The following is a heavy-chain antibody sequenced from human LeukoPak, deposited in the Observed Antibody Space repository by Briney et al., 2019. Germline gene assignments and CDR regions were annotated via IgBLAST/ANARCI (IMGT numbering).Heavy chain of an antibody. Sequence: GRSLRLSCAASGFTFSIYGMHWVRQAPGKGLEWVTLISYDGSIQHYVDSVKGRFTIARDNSKNTLYLQMNSLRAEDTAVYYCARGTTLYDSSGDDFDYWGQGTLVTVSS. CDR2: ISYDGSIQ. D-gene: IGHD3-22*01. CDR3: ARGTTLYDSSGDDFDY. V-gene: IGHV3-30*03. CDR1: GFTFSIYG. J-gene: IGHJ4*02.